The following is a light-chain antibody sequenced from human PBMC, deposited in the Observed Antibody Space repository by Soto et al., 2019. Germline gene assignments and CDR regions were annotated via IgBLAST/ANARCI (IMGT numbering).Light chain of an antibody. J-gene: IGKJ5*01. Sequence: IQLTQSPSSLCASVGHRVTITCRASQGISSNLAWYQQKPGKAPKLLIYAASTLQSGVPSRFSGSGSGTEFTLTISSLQAEDFASESCQQSNRLPGAFGQGTRLEIK. V-gene: IGKV1-9*01. CDR3: QQSNRLPGA. CDR2: AAS. CDR1: QGISSN.